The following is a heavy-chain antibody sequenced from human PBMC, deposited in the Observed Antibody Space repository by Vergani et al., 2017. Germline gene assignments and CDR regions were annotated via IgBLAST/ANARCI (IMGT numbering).Heavy chain of an antibody. Sequence: QVQLVESGGGLVKPGGSLRLSCAASGFTFSDYYMSWIRQAPGKGLEWVSYISSSGSTIYYADSVKCRFTISRDNAKNSLYLQMNSLRAEDTAVYYCARISRITIFGVAIHDAFDIWGQGTMVTVSS. CDR2: ISSSGSTI. CDR3: ARISRITIFGVAIHDAFDI. V-gene: IGHV3-11*01. D-gene: IGHD3-3*01. CDR1: GFTFSDYY. J-gene: IGHJ3*02.